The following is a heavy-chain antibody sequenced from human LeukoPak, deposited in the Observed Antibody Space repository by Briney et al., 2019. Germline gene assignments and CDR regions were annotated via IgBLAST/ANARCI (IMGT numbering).Heavy chain of an antibody. CDR3: ARAFATTYYYGSGSHYFDY. J-gene: IGHJ4*02. CDR2: INHSGST. Sequence: SETLSLICAVYGGSFSGYYWSWIRQPPGKGLEWIGEINHSGSTNYNPSLKSRVTISGDTSKNQFSLKLSSVTAADTAVYYCARAFATTYYYGSGSHYFDYWGQGTLVTVSS. V-gene: IGHV4-34*01. CDR1: GGSFSGYY. D-gene: IGHD3-10*01.